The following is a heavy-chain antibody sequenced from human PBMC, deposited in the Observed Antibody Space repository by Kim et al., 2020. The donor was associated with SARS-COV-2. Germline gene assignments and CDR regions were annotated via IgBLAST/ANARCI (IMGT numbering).Heavy chain of an antibody. CDR3: AKDDLYSSSWTYFDY. CDR2: ISWNSGSI. CDR1: GFTFDDYA. D-gene: IGHD6-6*01. V-gene: IGHV3-9*01. J-gene: IGHJ4*01. Sequence: GGSLRLSCAASGFTFDDYAMHWVRQAPGKGLEWVSGISWNSGSIGYADSVKGRFTISRDNAKNSLYLQMNSLRAEDTALYYCAKDDLYSSSWTYFDYWG.